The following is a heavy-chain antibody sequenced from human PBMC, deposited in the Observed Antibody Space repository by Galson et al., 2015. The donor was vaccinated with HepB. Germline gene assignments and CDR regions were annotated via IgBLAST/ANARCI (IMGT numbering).Heavy chain of an antibody. Sequence: SLRLSCAASGFIFSTYGMHWVRQAPGKGLEWVAVISSDGRDKYYADSVKGRFSISRDNSKNTLYLQMNGLRAEDSAVYYCARSDLLDQWGQGTLVTVPS. CDR3: ARSDLLDQ. V-gene: IGHV3-30*03. J-gene: IGHJ4*02. CDR2: ISSDGRDK. CDR1: GFIFSTYG. D-gene: IGHD3-10*01.